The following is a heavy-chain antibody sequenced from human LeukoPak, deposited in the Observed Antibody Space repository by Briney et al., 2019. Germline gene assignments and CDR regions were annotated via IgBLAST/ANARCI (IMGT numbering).Heavy chain of an antibody. CDR2: INPNSGVT. Sequence: ASVKVSCKASGYTFTGYYVHWVRQAPGQGLEWVGWINPNSGVTNYAQKFQGRVTMTRDTSISTAYMELSRLRSDDTAVYYCARAPRGFCSGGSYFDFWGQGTLVTVSS. J-gene: IGHJ4*02. CDR3: ARAPRGFCSGGSYFDF. D-gene: IGHD2-15*01. V-gene: IGHV1-2*02. CDR1: GYTFTGYY.